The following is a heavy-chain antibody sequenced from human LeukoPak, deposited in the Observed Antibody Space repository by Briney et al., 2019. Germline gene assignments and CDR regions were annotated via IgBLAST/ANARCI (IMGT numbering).Heavy chain of an antibody. CDR1: GGSFSGYY. CDR2: INHSGST. CDR3: ARGIGSGFRGRRFDP. Sequence: SETLSLTCAVYGGSFSGYYWSWIRQPPGKGLEWIGEINHSGSTNYNPSLKSRLTISVDTSKNQFSLKLSSVTAADTAVYYCARGIGSGFRGRRFDPWGQGTLVTVSS. J-gene: IGHJ5*02. D-gene: IGHD6-19*01. V-gene: IGHV4-34*01.